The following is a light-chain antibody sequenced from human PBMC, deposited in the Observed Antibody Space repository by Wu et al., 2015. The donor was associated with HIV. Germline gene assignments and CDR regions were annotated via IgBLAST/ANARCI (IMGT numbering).Light chain of an antibody. CDR3: QQRTNWPLT. V-gene: IGKV3D-20*02. J-gene: IGKJ4*01. Sequence: EIVLTQPPGTLSFSPGERATLSCRASQSVASTYLAWYQQKVGQAPRLLIHGATSRATGIPDRFSGSGSGTDFALTISSLEPEDFAVYYCQQRTNWPLTFGGGTKVEIK. CDR2: GAT. CDR1: QSVASTY.